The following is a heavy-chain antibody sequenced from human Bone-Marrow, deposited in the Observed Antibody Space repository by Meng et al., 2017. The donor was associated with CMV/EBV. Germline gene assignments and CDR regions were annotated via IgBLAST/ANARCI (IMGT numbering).Heavy chain of an antibody. CDR2: IRYEGSNK. J-gene: IGHJ4*02. D-gene: IGHD2-2*01. CDR3: ARPLTMYQPPGV. Sequence: GGSLSLSCAASGFTFSSYGMHWVRQAAGKGLEWVAFIRYEGSNKYYADSVKGRFTISRDNSKNTLYMQMNSLRAEDTAVYYCARPLTMYQPPGVWGQGTLVTVSS. V-gene: IGHV3-30*02. CDR1: GFTFSSYG.